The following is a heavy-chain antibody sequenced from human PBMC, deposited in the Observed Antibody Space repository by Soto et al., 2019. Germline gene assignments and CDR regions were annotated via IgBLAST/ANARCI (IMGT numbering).Heavy chain of an antibody. CDR2: ISGSGDTT. CDR1: GFSFSSYA. D-gene: IGHD6-13*01. Sequence: EVQLLESGGGLVQPGGSLRLSCVGSGFSFSSYAMNWVRQAPGQGLEWVSGISGSGDTTFYADSVKGRFTISRDNSKNTLYLQMNCLRAEDTAVYYCAKDLGYTSSWYYALHIWGQGTMVTVSS. J-gene: IGHJ3*02. CDR3: AKDLGYTSSWYYALHI. V-gene: IGHV3-23*01.